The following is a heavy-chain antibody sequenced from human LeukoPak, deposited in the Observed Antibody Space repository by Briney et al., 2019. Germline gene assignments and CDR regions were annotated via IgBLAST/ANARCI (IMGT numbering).Heavy chain of an antibody. CDR1: GGSISSYY. V-gene: IGHV4-59*01. D-gene: IGHD3-10*01. J-gene: IGHJ6*02. Sequence: SETLSLTCTVSGGSISSYYWSWIRQPPGKGLEWIGYIYYSGSTNYNPSLKSRVTISVDTSKNQFSLKLSSVTAADTAVYYCVRIWFGDQMGYGMDVWGQGTTVTVSS. CDR2: IYYSGST. CDR3: VRIWFGDQMGYGMDV.